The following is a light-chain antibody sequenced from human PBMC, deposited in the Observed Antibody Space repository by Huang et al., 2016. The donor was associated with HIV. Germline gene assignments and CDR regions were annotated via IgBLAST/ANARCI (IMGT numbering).Light chain of an antibody. CDR2: AAS. J-gene: IGKJ2*01. V-gene: IGKV1-NL1*01. CDR3: QQYFTTPPWS. CDR1: QPISNS. Sequence: DIQMTQSPFSLSASIGDRVTVTCRASQPISNSLAWYQQKPGQAPKLLLYAASRLKSGVPSRCSGSGSGTTYSLTIISLRPEDFATYHCQQYFTTPPWSFGQGTKLEIK.